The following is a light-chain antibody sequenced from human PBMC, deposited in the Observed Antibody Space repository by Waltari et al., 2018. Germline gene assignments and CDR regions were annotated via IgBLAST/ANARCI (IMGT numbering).Light chain of an antibody. Sequence: SYVVTQPPSVSVAPGQTARVSCGGSDIGSKSVHWYQQGPGQAPVLVIYDDRGRPAGFPDRFSGSNAGNTATLTISRVEVGDEADFYCQVWDDSSDHVVFGGGTKLTVL. CDR1: DIGSKS. CDR3: QVWDDSSDHVV. V-gene: IGLV3-21*02. CDR2: DDR. J-gene: IGLJ2*01.